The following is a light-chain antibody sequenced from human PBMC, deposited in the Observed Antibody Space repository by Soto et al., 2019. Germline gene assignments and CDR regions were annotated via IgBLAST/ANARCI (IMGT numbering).Light chain of an antibody. Sequence: QSVLTQPRSVSGSPGQSVTVSCTGTSSDVGGYNYVSWYQQHPGKAPKVMIYDVSKRPSGVPDRFSGSKSGNTASLTISGLQAEDEADYSCCSYAGSYTYVFGTGTKLTVL. CDR1: SSDVGGYNY. CDR3: CSYAGSYTYV. J-gene: IGLJ1*01. CDR2: DVS. V-gene: IGLV2-11*01.